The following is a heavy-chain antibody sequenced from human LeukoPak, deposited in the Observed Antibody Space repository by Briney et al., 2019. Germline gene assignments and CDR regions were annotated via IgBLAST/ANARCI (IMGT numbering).Heavy chain of an antibody. V-gene: IGHV3-23*01. CDR2: ISGSGGST. CDR3: AKDIGVVGALDY. CDR1: GFTFSSYA. J-gene: IGHJ4*02. Sequence: GGSLRLSCAASGFTFSSYAMSWVRQAPGKGVEWVSAISGSGGSTYYADSVKGRFTISRDNSKNTLYLQMNSLRAEDTAVYYCAKDIGVVGALDYWGQGTLVTVSS. D-gene: IGHD1-26*01.